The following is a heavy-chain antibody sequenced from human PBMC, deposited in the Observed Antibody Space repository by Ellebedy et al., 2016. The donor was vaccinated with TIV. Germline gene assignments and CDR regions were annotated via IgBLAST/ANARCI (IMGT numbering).Heavy chain of an antibody. J-gene: IGHJ4*02. Sequence: AASVKVSCKASGNTFTSYYMHWVRQAPGQGLEWMGIIDPRGCSTSYAQKFQDRVTMTRDTSASTLYMHLTSLTSDDTAVYYCARSFSDLVVTAISVWGQGTLVTVSS. CDR2: IDPRGCST. CDR3: ARSFSDLVVTAISV. V-gene: IGHV1-46*01. CDR1: GNTFTSYY. D-gene: IGHD2-21*02.